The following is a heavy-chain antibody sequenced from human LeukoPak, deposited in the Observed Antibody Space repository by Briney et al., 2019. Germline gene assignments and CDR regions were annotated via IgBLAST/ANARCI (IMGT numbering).Heavy chain of an antibody. CDR1: GGPFSGYY. CDR3: AGDPHCSSTNCPFDF. V-gene: IGHV4-34*01. J-gene: IGHJ4*02. D-gene: IGHD2-2*01. CDR2: INLSGSI. Sequence: KPSETLSLTCAVYGGPFSGYYWNWIRQPPGKGLEWMGEINLSGSINYNPSLKSRVTMSLDKSKNQFSLKLSSVTAADTAVYYCAGDPHCSSTNCPFDFWGQGTLVIVSS.